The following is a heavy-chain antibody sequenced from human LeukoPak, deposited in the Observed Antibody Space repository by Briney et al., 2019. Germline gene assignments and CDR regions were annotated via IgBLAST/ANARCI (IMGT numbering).Heavy chain of an antibody. CDR2: IYTSGST. D-gene: IGHD3-10*01. CDR3: ARAMAISYFYYYMDV. Sequence: SETLSLTCTVSGGSISSGSYYWSWIRQPAGKGLEWIGRIYTSGSTNYNAPLKSRVTISVDTSKNQFSLRLSSVTAADTAVYYCARAMAISYFYYYMDVWGKGTTVTVSS. V-gene: IGHV4-61*02. CDR1: GGSISSGSYY. J-gene: IGHJ6*03.